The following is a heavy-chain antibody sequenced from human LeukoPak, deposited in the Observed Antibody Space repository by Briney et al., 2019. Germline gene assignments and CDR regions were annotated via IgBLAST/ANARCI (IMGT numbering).Heavy chain of an antibody. CDR2: IIPIFGTA. Sequence: SVKVSCKASGGTFSSYAISWVRQAPGQGLEWMGGIIPIFGTANYAQKFQGRVTITTDESTSTAYMELSSLRSEDTAVYYCARLEMAPYYYYYYMDVWGKGTTVTVSS. V-gene: IGHV1-69*05. D-gene: IGHD5-24*01. CDR1: GGTFSSYA. J-gene: IGHJ6*03. CDR3: ARLEMAPYYYYYYMDV.